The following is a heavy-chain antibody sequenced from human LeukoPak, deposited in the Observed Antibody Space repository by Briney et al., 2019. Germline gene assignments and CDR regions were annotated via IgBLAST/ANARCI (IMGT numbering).Heavy chain of an antibody. CDR3: ARGNRVWFGDLSYYYYMDV. J-gene: IGHJ6*03. Sequence: PGGSLRLSCAASGFTVSSNYMSWVRQAPGKGLEWVSVIYSGGSTYYADSVKGRFTISRDNSKNTLYLQMNSLRAEDTAVYYCARGNRVWFGDLSYYYYMDVWGKGTTVTVS. V-gene: IGHV3-53*01. CDR1: GFTVSSNY. D-gene: IGHD3-10*01. CDR2: IYSGGST.